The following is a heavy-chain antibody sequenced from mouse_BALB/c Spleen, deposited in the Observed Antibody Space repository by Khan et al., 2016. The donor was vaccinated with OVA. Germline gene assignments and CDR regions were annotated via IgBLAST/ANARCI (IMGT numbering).Heavy chain of an antibody. V-gene: IGHV5-6-3*01. Sequence: EVELVESGGGLVQPGGSLKLSCAASGFTFSSSGMSWVRQTPDKRLELVATINSNGGSTYYPDSVKGRFTISRDNAKNTLYLQMSSMKSDETAMYYCASYYYGSRGCAYWGQGTLVTVSA. D-gene: IGHD1-1*01. CDR3: ASYYYGSRGCAY. CDR1: GFTFSSSG. CDR2: INSNGGST. J-gene: IGHJ3*01.